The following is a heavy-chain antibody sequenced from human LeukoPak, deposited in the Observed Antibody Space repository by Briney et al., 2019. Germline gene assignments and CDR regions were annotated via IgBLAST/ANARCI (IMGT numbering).Heavy chain of an antibody. D-gene: IGHD7-27*01. Sequence: GESLKISCKGSGYIFTSYSIAWLRQMPGKGLEWMGVIYPYDSEIRYSPSFQGQVTISADKSISTAYLQWSSLKASDIAMYYCARPNWARRYFDYWGQGTLVTVSS. CDR1: GYIFTSYS. V-gene: IGHV5-51*01. J-gene: IGHJ4*02. CDR2: IYPYDSEI. CDR3: ARPNWARRYFDY.